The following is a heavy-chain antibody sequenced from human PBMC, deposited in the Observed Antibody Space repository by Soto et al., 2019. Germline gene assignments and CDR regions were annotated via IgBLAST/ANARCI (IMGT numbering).Heavy chain of an antibody. D-gene: IGHD3-10*01. Sequence: PSETLSLTCTVSGGSISSYYWSWIRQPPGKGLDWIGYIYYSGSTNYNPSLKSRVTISVDTSKNQFSLKLSSVTAADTAVYYCAREVLDYYGSGSYYKGAFDIWGQGTMVTVSS. J-gene: IGHJ3*02. CDR3: AREVLDYYGSGSYYKGAFDI. CDR1: GGSISSYY. V-gene: IGHV4-59*01. CDR2: IYYSGST.